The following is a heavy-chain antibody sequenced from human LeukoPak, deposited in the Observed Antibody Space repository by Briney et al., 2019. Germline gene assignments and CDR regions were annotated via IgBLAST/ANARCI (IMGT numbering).Heavy chain of an antibody. CDR1: GFTFSSYW. CDR3: ARGQQWLKDY. V-gene: IGHV3-74*01. D-gene: IGHD6-19*01. Sequence: GGSLRLSCAASGFTFSSYWMHWVRQAPGKGLVWVSRIKSDGSGTTCADSVQGRFTMSRDNAKNTPYLQMNSLRAEDSAMYYCARGQQWLKDYWGQGTLVTVSS. J-gene: IGHJ4*02. CDR2: IKSDGSGT.